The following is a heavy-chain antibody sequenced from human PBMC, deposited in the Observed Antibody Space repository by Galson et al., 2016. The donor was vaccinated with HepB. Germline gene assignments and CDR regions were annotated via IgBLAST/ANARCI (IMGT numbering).Heavy chain of an antibody. Sequence: SLRLSCAASGFTFTTYAMNWVRQAPGKGLAWVASIKDDASKAFYADSVKGRFHIYRDNVVDSLSLKMNSLRSEDTAVYYCARYGDEAGWNLHQWGQGTLVAVSS. CDR1: GFTFTTYA. CDR2: IKDDASKA. D-gene: IGHD6-19*01. CDR3: ARYGDEAGWNLHQ. V-gene: IGHV3-7*03. J-gene: IGHJ1*01.